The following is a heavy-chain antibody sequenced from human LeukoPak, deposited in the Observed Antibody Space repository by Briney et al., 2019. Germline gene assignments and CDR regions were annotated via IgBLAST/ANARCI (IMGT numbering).Heavy chain of an antibody. V-gene: IGHV3-49*04. D-gene: IGHD3-22*01. CDR1: GFTFGDYA. Sequence: PGRSLRLSCTASGFTFGDYAMSWVRQAPGKGLEWVGVIRSKAYRGTKEYAESVKGRFTISRDDYKSIAYLQMNSLKTEDTAVYYCTRGVDYYDSSGYYPYYFDYWGQGTLVTVSS. J-gene: IGHJ4*02. CDR3: TRGVDYYDSSGYYPYYFDY. CDR2: IRSKAYRGTK.